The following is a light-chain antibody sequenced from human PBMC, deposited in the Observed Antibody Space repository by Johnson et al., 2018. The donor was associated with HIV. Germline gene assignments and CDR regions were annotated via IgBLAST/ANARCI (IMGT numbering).Light chain of an antibody. CDR2: KDS. Sequence: LTQPPSVSVSPGQTARITCSGDVLAKKYARWFQQKPGQAPVLVIYKDSERPSGIPERFSGSSSGTTVTLTISGAQVEDEADYYCYSAADNRGVFGTGTKVTVL. J-gene: IGLJ1*01. CDR1: VLAKKY. CDR3: YSAADNRGV. V-gene: IGLV3-27*01.